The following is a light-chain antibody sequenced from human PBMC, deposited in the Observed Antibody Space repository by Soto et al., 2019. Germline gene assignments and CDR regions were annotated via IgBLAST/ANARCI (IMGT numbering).Light chain of an antibody. J-gene: IGKJ1*01. CDR1: HSLLYSSNNKNY. V-gene: IGKV4-1*01. Sequence: IVMTQCADSLAGSLDERATIPRTYSHSLLYSSNNKNYLAWYQQKPGQPPKLLIYWASTRESGVPDRFSGRGSGTDFTLTISSLQAEDVAVYYCKQYYSTPQTFGKGTKVDIK. CDR3: KQYYSTPQT. CDR2: WAS.